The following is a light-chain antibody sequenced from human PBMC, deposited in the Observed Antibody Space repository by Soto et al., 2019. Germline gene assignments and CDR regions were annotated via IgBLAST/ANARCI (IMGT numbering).Light chain of an antibody. CDR3: CSYAGSNTYV. CDR2: GGD. J-gene: IGLJ1*01. CDR1: SSDVVSYSL. V-gene: IGLV2-23*01. Sequence: QSALTQPASVSGSPGQSVTISCTGTSSDVVSYSLVSWYQQHPGKAPKLMIYGGDKRPSGVSNRFSGSKSGNTASLTISGLLVEDEADYYCCSYAGSNTYVFETGNKV.